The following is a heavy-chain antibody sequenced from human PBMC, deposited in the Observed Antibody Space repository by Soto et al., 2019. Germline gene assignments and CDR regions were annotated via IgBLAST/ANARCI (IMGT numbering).Heavy chain of an antibody. Sequence: EVQLVESGGGLVKPGGSLRLSCAASGFTFSSYSMNWVRPAPGKGLEWVSSISSSSSYIYYADSVKGRFTISRDNAKNSLYLQMNSLRAEDTAVYYCARSPEGGDSSGAFDIWGQGTMVTVSS. CDR3: ARSPEGGDSSGAFDI. D-gene: IGHD2-21*02. V-gene: IGHV3-21*01. J-gene: IGHJ3*02. CDR1: GFTFSSYS. CDR2: ISSSSSYI.